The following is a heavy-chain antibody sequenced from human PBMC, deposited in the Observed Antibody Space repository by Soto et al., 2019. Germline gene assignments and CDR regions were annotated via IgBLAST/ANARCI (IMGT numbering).Heavy chain of an antibody. CDR1: GGSISSGGYY. D-gene: IGHD3-16*01. V-gene: IGHV4-31*03. J-gene: IGHJ6*03. CDR2: IYYSGST. CDR3: ARLRRRGAPSPRGYYYYYMDV. Sequence: PSETLSLTCTVSGGSISSGGYYWSWIRQHPGKGLEWIGYIYYSGSTYYNPSLKSRVTISVDTSKNQFSLKLSSVTAADTAVYYCARLRRRGAPSPRGYYYYYMDVWGKGTTVTVSS.